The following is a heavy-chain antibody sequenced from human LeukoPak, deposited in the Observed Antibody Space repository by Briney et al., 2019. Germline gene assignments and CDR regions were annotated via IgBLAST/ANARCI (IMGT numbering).Heavy chain of an antibody. CDR2: IYTSGST. Sequence: PSETLSLTCTVSGGSISSYYWSWIRQPAGKGLEWIGRIYTSGSTNYNPSLKSRATMSVDTSKNQFTLKLSSVPAADTAVYYCARIRSGIAVAGTRHNWFDPWGQGTLVTVSS. CDR3: ARIRSGIAVAGTRHNWFDP. CDR1: GGSISSYY. J-gene: IGHJ5*02. V-gene: IGHV4-4*07. D-gene: IGHD6-19*01.